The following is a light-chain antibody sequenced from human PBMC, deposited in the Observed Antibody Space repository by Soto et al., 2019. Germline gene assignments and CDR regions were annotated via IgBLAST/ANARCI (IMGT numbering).Light chain of an antibody. J-gene: IGKJ1*01. Sequence: DIQMTQSPSTLSASLGDRVTITSRASRNIGGRLARYQQKPRKAPRLLIYDASTLEIGVPSRFSGGGSGTEFTLTISSLQPDDNATYYCQHCDTYWAFGQGTKVEVE. V-gene: IGKV1-5*01. CDR1: RNIGGR. CDR3: QHCDTYWA. CDR2: DAS.